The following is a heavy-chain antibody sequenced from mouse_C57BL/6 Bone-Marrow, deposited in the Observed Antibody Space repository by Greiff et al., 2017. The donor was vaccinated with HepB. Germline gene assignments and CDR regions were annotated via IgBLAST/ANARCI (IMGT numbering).Heavy chain of an antibody. V-gene: IGHV1-81*01. J-gene: IGHJ3*01. Sequence: QVQLQQSGAELARPGASVKLSCKASGYTFPSYGISWVKQRTGQGLEWIGEIYPRSGNTYYNEKFKGKATLTADKSSSTAYMELRSLTSEDSAVYFCAREDYGSSPFAYWGQGTLVTVSA. CDR3: AREDYGSSPFAY. CDR1: GYTFPSYG. D-gene: IGHD1-1*01. CDR2: IYPRSGNT.